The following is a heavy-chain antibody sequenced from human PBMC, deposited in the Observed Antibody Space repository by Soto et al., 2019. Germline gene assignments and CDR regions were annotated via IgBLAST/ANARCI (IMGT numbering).Heavy chain of an antibody. CDR3: ARVNGERATSKEYYFDY. D-gene: IGHD1-1*01. CDR2: INSDGSSP. V-gene: IGHV3-74*01. Sequence: GGSLRLSCAASGFTFSSYWMHWVRQAPGKGLVWVSRINSDGSSPSYADSVKGRFTNSRDNAKNTLYLQMNSLRAEDTAVYYCARVNGERATSKEYYFDYWGQGTLVTVSS. CDR1: GFTFSSYW. J-gene: IGHJ4*02.